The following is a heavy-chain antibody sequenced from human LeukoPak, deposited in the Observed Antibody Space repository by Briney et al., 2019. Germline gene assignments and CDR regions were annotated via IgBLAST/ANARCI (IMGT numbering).Heavy chain of an antibody. Sequence: HTGGSLRLSCAASGLTFSSYAMNWVRQAPGKGLEWVSAISGSGYTTYYADSVKGRFTISRDNSKNTLYLQMNSLRAEDTAVYYCARGSDPILYGRQRTYHMDVWGKGTTVTVSS. D-gene: IGHD3-3*02. CDR1: GLTFSSYA. CDR2: ISGSGYTT. J-gene: IGHJ6*03. V-gene: IGHV3-23*01. CDR3: ARGSDPILYGRQRTYHMDV.